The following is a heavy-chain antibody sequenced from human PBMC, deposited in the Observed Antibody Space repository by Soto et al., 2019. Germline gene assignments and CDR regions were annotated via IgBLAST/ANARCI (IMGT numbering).Heavy chain of an antibody. V-gene: IGHV3-21*01. CDR3: ARAYLLSRRHVNSFYYYGLDV. CDR1: GFTFSFHS. CDR2: ISSSSGYI. J-gene: IGHJ6*02. Sequence: EVQLVESGGGLVKPGGSLRLSCAASGFTFSFHSFSWVRQAPGKGLEWVSGISSSSGYIYYSDSVRGRFTISRDNANNSVLVQMNSLRAEDTAVYYCARAYLLSRRHVNSFYYYGLDVWGQGTMVTVS. D-gene: IGHD2-2*01.